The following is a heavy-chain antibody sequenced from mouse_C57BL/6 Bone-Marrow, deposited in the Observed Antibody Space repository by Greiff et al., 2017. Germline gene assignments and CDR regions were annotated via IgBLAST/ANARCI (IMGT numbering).Heavy chain of an antibody. CDR1: GYTFTSYW. Sequence: QVQLKQPGAELVKPGASVKLSCKASGYTFTSYWMHWVKQRPGQGLEWIGMIHPNSGSTNYNEKFKSKATLTVDKSSSTAYMQLSSLTSEDSAVYYWARSDYGNYEWYFDVWGTGTTVTVSS. CDR2: IHPNSGST. CDR3: ARSDYGNYEWYFDV. D-gene: IGHD2-1*01. V-gene: IGHV1-64*01. J-gene: IGHJ1*03.